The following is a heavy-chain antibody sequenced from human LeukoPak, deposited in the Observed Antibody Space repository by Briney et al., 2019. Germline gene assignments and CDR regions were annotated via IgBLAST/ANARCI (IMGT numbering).Heavy chain of an antibody. CDR3: IREGTNDY. Sequence: SGGSLRLSCTGSGFTFCGYAMSWVRQAPGKGLEWVGFIRSKAYGATTEYAASVKGRFIISRDDSKSIAYLQMNSLKIEDTAVYYCIREGTNDYWGQGTLVIVSS. J-gene: IGHJ4*02. V-gene: IGHV3-49*04. CDR2: IRSKAYGATT. D-gene: IGHD1-1*01. CDR1: GFTFCGYA.